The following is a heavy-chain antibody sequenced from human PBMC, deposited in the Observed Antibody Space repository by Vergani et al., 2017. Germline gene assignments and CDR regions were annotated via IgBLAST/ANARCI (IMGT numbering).Heavy chain of an antibody. J-gene: IGHJ4*02. D-gene: IGHD2-2*01. V-gene: IGHV1-46*01. CDR3: ARGPSYCSSTSCYLDY. CDR2: INPSGGST. Sequence: QVQLVQSGAEVKKPGASVKVSCKASGYTFTGYYMHWVRQAPGQGLEWMGIINPSGGSTNYAQNLQGRVTMTTETSTSTAYMELRSLRSDDTAVYYCARGPSYCSSTSCYLDYWGQGTLVTVSS. CDR1: GYTFTGYY.